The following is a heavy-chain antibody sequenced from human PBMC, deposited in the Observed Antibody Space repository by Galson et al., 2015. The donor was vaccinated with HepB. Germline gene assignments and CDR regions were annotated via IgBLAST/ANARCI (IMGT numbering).Heavy chain of an antibody. Sequence: SLRLSCAASGFTFSSYAMSWGRQAPGKGLEWVSAISGSGGSTYYADSVKGRFTISRDNSKNTLYLQMNSLRAEDTAVYYCAKDRGGSGWSTYWYFDLWGRGTLVTVSS. CDR1: GFTFSSYA. J-gene: IGHJ2*01. V-gene: IGHV3-23*01. CDR3: AKDRGGSGWSTYWYFDL. CDR2: ISGSGGST. D-gene: IGHD6-19*01.